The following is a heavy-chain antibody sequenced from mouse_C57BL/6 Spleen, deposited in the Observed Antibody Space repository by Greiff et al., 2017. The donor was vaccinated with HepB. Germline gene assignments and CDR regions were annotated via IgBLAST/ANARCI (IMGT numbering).Heavy chain of an antibody. CDR2: IYPGDGDT. D-gene: IGHD2-5*01. V-gene: IGHV1-82*01. CDR1: GYAFSSSW. CDR3: ATPFYYSNYLAWFAY. Sequence: QLQQSGPELVKPGASVKISCKASGYAFSSSWMNWVKQRPGKGLEWIGRIYPGDGDTNYNGKFKGKATLTADKSSSTAYMQLSSLTSEDSAVYFCATPFYYSNYLAWFAYWGQGTLVTVSA. J-gene: IGHJ3*01.